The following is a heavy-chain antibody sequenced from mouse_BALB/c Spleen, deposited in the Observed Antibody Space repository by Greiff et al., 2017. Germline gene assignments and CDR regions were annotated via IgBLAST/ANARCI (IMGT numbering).Heavy chain of an antibody. CDR2: IRNKANGYTT. CDR1: GFTFTDYY. Sequence: EVQLQQSGGGLVQPGGSLRLSCATSGFTFTDYYMSWVRQPPGKALEWLGFIRNKANGYTTEYSASVKGRFTISRDNSQSILYLQMNTLRAEDSATYYCARRYSYYFDYWGQGTTLTVSS. V-gene: IGHV7-3*02. D-gene: IGHD2-14*01. J-gene: IGHJ2*01. CDR3: ARRYSYYFDY.